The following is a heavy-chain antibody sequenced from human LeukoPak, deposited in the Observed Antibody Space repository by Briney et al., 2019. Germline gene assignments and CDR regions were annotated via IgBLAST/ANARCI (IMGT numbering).Heavy chain of an antibody. J-gene: IGHJ4*02. Sequence: SETLSLTCTVSGGSISSADYYWSWIRQHPGKGLEWIGSIYYSGTAYYHPSLKSRVSISVDTSKNQFSLKLSSVTAADTAVYYCASVREASISPYFDYWGQGTLVTVSS. CDR3: ASVREASISPYFDY. CDR1: GGSISSADYY. CDR2: IYYSGTA. D-gene: IGHD2/OR15-2a*01. V-gene: IGHV4-31*03.